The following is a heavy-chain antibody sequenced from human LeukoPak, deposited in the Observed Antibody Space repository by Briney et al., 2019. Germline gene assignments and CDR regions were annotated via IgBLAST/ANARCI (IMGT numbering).Heavy chain of an antibody. D-gene: IGHD3-10*01. CDR2: IYYSGNT. J-gene: IGHJ5*02. CDR1: GGSISSFY. CDR3: AREVHYYGSGTYFFWFDP. V-gene: IGHV4-59*01. Sequence: SETLSLTCTVSGGSISSFYWSWIRQSPGKELEWIGYIYYSGNTKYNPSLKSRITMAVDTSKNQVSVKLTSVTAADTAIYYCAREVHYYGSGTYFFWFDPWGQGTLVTVSS.